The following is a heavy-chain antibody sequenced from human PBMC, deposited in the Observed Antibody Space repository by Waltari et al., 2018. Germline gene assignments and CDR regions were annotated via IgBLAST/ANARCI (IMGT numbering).Heavy chain of an antibody. CDR2: MNPNSGNT. CDR1: GYTFTRYD. CDR3: ARGKWDIVGVVAAPYGMDV. Sequence: QVQLVQSGAEVKQPGASVKVSCKASGYTFTRYDINWVRQATGQGRAWMGLMNPNSGNTVYAQKFQGRVTMTRNTTISTDYRELSSLRSEDTAVYYCARGKWDIVGVVAAPYGMDVWGQGTTVTVSS. D-gene: IGHD2-15*01. J-gene: IGHJ6*02. V-gene: IGHV1-8*01.